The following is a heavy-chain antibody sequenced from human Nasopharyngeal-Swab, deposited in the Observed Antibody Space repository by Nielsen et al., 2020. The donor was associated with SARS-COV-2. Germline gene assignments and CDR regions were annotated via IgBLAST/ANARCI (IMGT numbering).Heavy chain of an antibody. J-gene: IGHJ4*02. CDR1: GGSISSGGYY. CDR2: IYYSGST. D-gene: IGHD3-3*01. Sequence: LSLPCTVSGGSISSGGYYWSWIRQHPGKGLEWIGYIYYSGSTYYNPSLKSRVTISVDTSKNQFSLKLSSVTAADTAVYYCARAGRITIFGVVNHFDYWGQGTLVTVSS. V-gene: IGHV4-31*03. CDR3: ARAGRITIFGVVNHFDY.